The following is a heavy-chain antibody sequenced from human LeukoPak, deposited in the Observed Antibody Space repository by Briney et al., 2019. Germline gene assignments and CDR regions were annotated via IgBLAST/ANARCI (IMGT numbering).Heavy chain of an antibody. V-gene: IGHV1-46*01. CDR2: INPSGGST. CDR3: ARSPPGRTNWNYYDY. CDR1: GYTFTSYY. D-gene: IGHD1-1*01. Sequence: GASVKVSCKASGYTFTSYYMHWVRQAPGQGLEWMGIINPSGGSTSYAQKFQGRVTMTRDMSTSTVYMELSSLRSEDMAVYYCARSPPGRTNWNYYDYWGRGTLVTVSS. J-gene: IGHJ4*02.